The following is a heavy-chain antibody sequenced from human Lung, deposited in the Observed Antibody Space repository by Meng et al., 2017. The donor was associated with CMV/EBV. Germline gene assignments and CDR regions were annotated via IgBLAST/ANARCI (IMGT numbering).Heavy chain of an antibody. CDR3: ARVGGCSGGGCYHRLFDY. Sequence: QADSQGSCQGLVNPSQTLPLPCTGSGGSISSGDYYWSWIRQPPGKGLEWIGYIYYTGSTYYNPSLKSRVIISVDTSKNQFSLKLNSVTAADTAVYYCARVGGCSGGGCYHRLFDYWGQGTLVTVSS. CDR2: IYYTGST. J-gene: IGHJ4*02. CDR1: GGSISSGDYY. V-gene: IGHV4-30-4*01. D-gene: IGHD2-15*01.